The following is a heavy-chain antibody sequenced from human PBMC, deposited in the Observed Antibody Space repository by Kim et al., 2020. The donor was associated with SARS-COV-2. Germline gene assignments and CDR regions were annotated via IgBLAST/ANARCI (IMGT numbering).Heavy chain of an antibody. J-gene: IGHJ4*02. Sequence: SETLSLTCTVSGGSISSYYWSWIRQPPGKGLEWIGYIYYSGSTNYNPSLKSRVIISVDTSKNQFSLKLSSVTAADTAVYYCARETYYYHSSGYYPHYFDYLGQGTLVTVSS. CDR3: ARETYYYHSSGYYPHYFDY. CDR2: IYYSGST. V-gene: IGHV4-59*01. D-gene: IGHD3-22*01. CDR1: GGSISSYY.